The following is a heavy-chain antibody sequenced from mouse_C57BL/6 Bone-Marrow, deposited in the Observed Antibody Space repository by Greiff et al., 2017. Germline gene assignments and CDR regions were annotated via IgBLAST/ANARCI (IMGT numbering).Heavy chain of an antibody. Sequence: VMLVESGPELVKPGASVKISCKASGYAFSSSWMNWVKQRPGKGLEWIGRIYPGDGDTNYNGKFKGKATLTADKSSSTAYMQLSSLTSEDSAVYFCARWDDYDDGYYYAMDYWGQGTSVTVSS. CDR3: ARWDDYDDGYYYAMDY. J-gene: IGHJ4*01. CDR1: GYAFSSSW. V-gene: IGHV1-82*01. D-gene: IGHD2-4*01. CDR2: IYPGDGDT.